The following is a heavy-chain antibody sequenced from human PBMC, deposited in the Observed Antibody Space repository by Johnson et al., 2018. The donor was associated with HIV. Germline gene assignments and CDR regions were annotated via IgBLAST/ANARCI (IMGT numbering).Heavy chain of an antibody. V-gene: IGHV3-11*04. CDR3: ARPTSQIHLWTDAFDI. Sequence: QVQLVESGGGVIRPGGSLRLSCAASGFTFSDYYMSWIRQAPGKGLEWVSYISSSGNTIYYADSVKGRFTISRDNAKNSLYLQMNSLRAEDTAVYFCARPTSQIHLWTDAFDIWGQGTMVTVSS. CDR1: GFTFSDYY. CDR2: ISSSGNTI. J-gene: IGHJ3*02. D-gene: IGHD5-18*01.